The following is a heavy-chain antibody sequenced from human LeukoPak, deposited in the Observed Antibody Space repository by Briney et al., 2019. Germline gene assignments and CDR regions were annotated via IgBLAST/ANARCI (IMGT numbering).Heavy chain of an antibody. D-gene: IGHD3-10*01. CDR3: ARVVRGISRYYYYYMDV. Sequence: EASVKVSCKASGGTFSSYAISWVRQAPGQGLEWMGGIIPIFGTANYAQKFQGRVTITTDESTSTAYMELSSLRSEDTAVYYCARVVRGISRYYYYYMDVWGKGTTVTVSS. CDR1: GGTFSSYA. V-gene: IGHV1-69*05. J-gene: IGHJ6*03. CDR2: IIPIFGTA.